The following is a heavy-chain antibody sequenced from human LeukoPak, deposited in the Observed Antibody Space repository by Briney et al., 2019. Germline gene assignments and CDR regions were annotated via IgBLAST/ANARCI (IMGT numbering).Heavy chain of an antibody. Sequence: GGSLRLSCAASGFTFSSYWMHWVRQAPGKGLVWVSRINSDGTGTTYADSVKGRFTISRDNAKNTVYLQMNSLRAEDTAVYYCAGDSTFVSGSSGAHWGQGTLVTVSS. CDR2: INSDGTGT. V-gene: IGHV3-74*01. D-gene: IGHD1-26*01. CDR3: AGDSTFVSGSSGAH. J-gene: IGHJ4*02. CDR1: GFTFSSYW.